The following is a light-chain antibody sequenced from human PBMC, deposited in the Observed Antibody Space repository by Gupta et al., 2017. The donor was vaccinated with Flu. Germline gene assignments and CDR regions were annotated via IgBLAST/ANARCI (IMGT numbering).Light chain of an antibody. CDR1: KSLLKSNGSNY. V-gene: IGKV2-28*01. Sequence: EIVMTQYPLSLPVAPGESASMSCRSSKSLLKSNGSNYLDWYLQRPGRSPQLLIYLSSHRASGVPDRFSGSGSGTDFTLKISRVEAEDVGVYYCMQSLQGLTFGGGTKMEIK. CDR2: LSS. J-gene: IGKJ4*01. CDR3: MQSLQGLT.